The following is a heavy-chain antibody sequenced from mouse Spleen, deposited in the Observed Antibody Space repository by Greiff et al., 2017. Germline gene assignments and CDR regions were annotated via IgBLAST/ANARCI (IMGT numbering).Heavy chain of an antibody. CDR1: GYTFTDYN. D-gene: IGHD1-1*01. CDR2: IYPYNGGT. V-gene: IGHV1S29*02. J-gene: IGHJ3*01. Sequence: VQLKQSGPELVKPGASVKISCKASGYTFTDYNMHWVKQSHGKSLEWIGYIYPYNGGTGYNQKFKSKATLTVDNSSSTAYMELRSLTSEDSAVYYCARAITTVVAPSFAYWGQGTLVTVSA. CDR3: ARAITTVVAPSFAY.